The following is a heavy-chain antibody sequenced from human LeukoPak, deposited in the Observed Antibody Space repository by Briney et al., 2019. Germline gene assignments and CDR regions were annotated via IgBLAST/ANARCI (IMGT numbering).Heavy chain of an antibody. D-gene: IGHD2-21*01. CDR1: GYSISSGYY. CDR2: IFHSGKT. CDR3: ARGDIPDF. J-gene: IGHJ5*01. Sequence: SETLSLTCGVSGYSISSGYYRCWIRQSPGEGLEWIGSIFHSGKTYYNLSLKSRVTISVDTSKNQFSLKLSSVTAADTAVYYCARGDIPDFWGKGTLVTVSS. V-gene: IGHV4-38-2*01.